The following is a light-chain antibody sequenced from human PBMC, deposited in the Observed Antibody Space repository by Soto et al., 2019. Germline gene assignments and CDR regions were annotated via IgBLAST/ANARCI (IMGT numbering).Light chain of an antibody. CDR1: QGIRNH. CDR3: QKYNRAPFT. J-gene: IGKJ3*01. V-gene: IGKV1-27*01. Sequence: DIQMTQSPSSLSASVGDRVTITCRASQGIRNHLAWYQQKPGKVPELLIYGASTLQSGVPSRFSGSGSGTDFTLTIPSLQPEDVATYYCQKYNRAPFTFGPGTKVDL. CDR2: GAS.